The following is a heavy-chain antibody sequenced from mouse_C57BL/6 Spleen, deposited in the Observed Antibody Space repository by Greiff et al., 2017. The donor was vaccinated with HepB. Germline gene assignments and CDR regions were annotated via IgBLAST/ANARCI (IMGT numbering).Heavy chain of an antibody. J-gene: IGHJ3*01. CDR1: GYTFTSYW. CDR2: IDPSDSYT. Sequence: QVQLQQPGAELVMPGASVKLSCKASGYTFTSYWMHWVKQRPGQGLEWIGEIDPSDSYTNYNQKFKGKSTLTVDKSSSTAYMQLSSLTSEDSAVYYCARVGLRRSWFAYWGQGTLVTVSA. D-gene: IGHD2-2*01. V-gene: IGHV1-69*01. CDR3: ARVGLRRSWFAY.